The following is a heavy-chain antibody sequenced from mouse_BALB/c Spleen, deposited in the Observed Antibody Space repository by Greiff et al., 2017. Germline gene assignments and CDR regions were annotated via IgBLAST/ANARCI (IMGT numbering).Heavy chain of an antibody. CDR1: GYSFTSYY. Sequence: QVQLQQSGPELVKPGASVKISCKASGYSFTSYYIHWVKQRPGQGLEWIGWIFPGSGNTKYNEKFKGKATLTADTSSSTAYMQLSSLTSEDSAVYFCARDYYGRPFAYWGQGTLVTVSA. D-gene: IGHD1-1*01. J-gene: IGHJ3*01. CDR2: IFPGSGNT. CDR3: ARDYYGRPFAY. V-gene: IGHV1-66*01.